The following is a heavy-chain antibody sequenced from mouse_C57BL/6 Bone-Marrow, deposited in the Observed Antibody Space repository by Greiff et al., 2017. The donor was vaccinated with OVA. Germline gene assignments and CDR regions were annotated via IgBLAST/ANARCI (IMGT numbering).Heavy chain of an antibody. D-gene: IGHD3-1*01. CDR1: GYAFTNYL. Sequence: QVQLQQSGAELVRPGTSVKVSCKASGYAFTNYLIEWVKQRPGQGLEWIGVINPGSGGTNYNEKFKGKATLTADKSSSTAYMQLSSLTSEDSAVYVCARRGYVGAMDYWGQGTSVTVSS. CDR2: INPGSGGT. V-gene: IGHV1-54*01. CDR3: ARRGYVGAMDY. J-gene: IGHJ4*01.